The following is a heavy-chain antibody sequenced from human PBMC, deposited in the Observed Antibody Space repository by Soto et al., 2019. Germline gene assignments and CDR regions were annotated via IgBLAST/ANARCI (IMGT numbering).Heavy chain of an antibody. J-gene: IGHJ4*02. Sequence: GASVKVSCKTSGYTFTRYALHWLRQAPGQRLEWMGWIHAGNGNTKYSQNFQGKVTITSDTSASTAYLELNSLRSEDTAFYYCAHSIITGTTPPVFDYWGQGTLVTVSS. V-gene: IGHV1-3*01. CDR1: GYTFTRYA. CDR3: AHSIITGTTPPVFDY. D-gene: IGHD1-7*01. CDR2: IHAGNGNT.